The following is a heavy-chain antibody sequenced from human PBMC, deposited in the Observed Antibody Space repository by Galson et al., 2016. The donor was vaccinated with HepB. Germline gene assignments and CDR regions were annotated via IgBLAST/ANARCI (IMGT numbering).Heavy chain of an antibody. Sequence: SVKVSCKASGYTLTSYYVHWVRQAPGQGPEWMGVINPSGGTTSYAQKLQGRVTMTRDTSTSTVYMELSSLRSEDTAVYYCARGGTTGENMDDWCQGTLVTVSS. CDR2: INPSGGTT. CDR3: ARGGTTGENMDD. J-gene: IGHJ4*02. CDR1: GYTLTSYY. D-gene: IGHD2-8*02. V-gene: IGHV1-46*01.